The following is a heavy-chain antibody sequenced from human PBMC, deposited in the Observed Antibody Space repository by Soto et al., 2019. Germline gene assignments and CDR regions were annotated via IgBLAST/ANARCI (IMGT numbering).Heavy chain of an antibody. CDR2: IKQDGSEK. J-gene: IGHJ6*02. D-gene: IGHD3-22*01. CDR1: GFTFSSYW. Sequence: GGSLRLSCAASGFTFSSYWMSWVRRAPGKGLEWVANIKQDGSEKYYVDSVKGRFTISRDNAKNSLYLQMNSLRAEDTAVYYCARDGGGYDSSGYYYYYYYYGMDVWGQGTTVTVSS. V-gene: IGHV3-7*01. CDR3: ARDGGGYDSSGYYYYYYYYGMDV.